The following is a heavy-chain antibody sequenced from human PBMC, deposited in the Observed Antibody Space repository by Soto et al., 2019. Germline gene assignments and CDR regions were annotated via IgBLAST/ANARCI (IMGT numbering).Heavy chain of an antibody. J-gene: IGHJ4*02. Sequence: ASVKVSCKAAGYTFTGYYMHWVRQAPGQGLEWMGWINPKSGGTNYAQKFQGRVTMTRDTSISTAYMELRSLTSDDTAVYYCARGLNDYDSSGYYPPGYWGQGTLVTVSS. CDR3: ARGLNDYDSSGYYPPGY. D-gene: IGHD3-22*01. V-gene: IGHV1-2*02. CDR2: INPKSGGT. CDR1: GYTFTGYY.